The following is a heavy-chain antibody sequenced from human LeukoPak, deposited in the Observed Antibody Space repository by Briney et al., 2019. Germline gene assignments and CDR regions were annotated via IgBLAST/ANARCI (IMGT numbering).Heavy chain of an antibody. V-gene: IGHV4-4*09. J-gene: IGHJ3*02. CDR1: GGSIIGYY. Sequence: SETLSLTCTVSGGSIIGYYWTWIRQPPGKGLEWIGYIYTSGSTNYNPSLKSRVAISVDMSKNQFSLQLSSVTAADTAVYYLALQSCSSTSCPHLNFFDIWGQGTMVTVPS. D-gene: IGHD2-2*01. CDR3: ALQSCSSTSCPHLNFFDI. CDR2: IYTSGST.